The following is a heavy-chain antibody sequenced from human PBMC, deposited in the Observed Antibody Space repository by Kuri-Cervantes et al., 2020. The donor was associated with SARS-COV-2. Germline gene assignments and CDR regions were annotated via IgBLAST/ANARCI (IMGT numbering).Heavy chain of an antibody. J-gene: IGHJ4*02. V-gene: IGHV1-2*02. D-gene: IGHD3-22*01. CDR1: GGTFSSYA. Sequence: APVKVSCKASGGTFSSYAISWVRQATGQGLEWMGWMNPNSGGTNYAQKFQGRVTMTRDTSISTAYMELSRLRSDDTAVYYCARAAEDSSGYYYGVYDYWGQGTLVTVSS. CDR3: ARAAEDSSGYYYGVYDY. CDR2: MNPNSGGT.